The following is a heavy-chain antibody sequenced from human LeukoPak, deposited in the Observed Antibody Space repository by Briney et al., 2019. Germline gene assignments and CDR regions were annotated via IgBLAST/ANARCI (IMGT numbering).Heavy chain of an antibody. D-gene: IGHD2-2*02. V-gene: IGHV5-51*01. CDR1: GYSFMDYW. J-gene: IGHJ6*02. Sequence: GESLKISCKGSGYSFMDYWIGWVRQMPGKGPEWMGIISPHDSDTKYNPSFQGQVTISVDKSINTAYVQWSSLKASDTAIYYCGRYGIRGCTNTNYYTSYFYYGMDVWGQGTTVTVSS. CDR3: GRYGIRGCTNTNYYTSYFYYGMDV. CDR2: ISPHDSDT.